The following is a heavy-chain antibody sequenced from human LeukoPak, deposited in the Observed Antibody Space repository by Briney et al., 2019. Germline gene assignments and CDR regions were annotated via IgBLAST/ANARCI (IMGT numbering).Heavy chain of an antibody. J-gene: IGHJ4*02. CDR3: AKDMEMATSYFDY. CDR2: ISSSGSTI. Sequence: GGSLRLSCAASGFTFSDYYMSWIRQAPGKGLEWVSYISSSGSTIYYADSVKGRFTISRDNAKNSLYLQMNSLRAEDTALYYCAKDMEMATSYFDYWGQGTLVTVSS. CDR1: GFTFSDYY. D-gene: IGHD5-24*01. V-gene: IGHV3-11*01.